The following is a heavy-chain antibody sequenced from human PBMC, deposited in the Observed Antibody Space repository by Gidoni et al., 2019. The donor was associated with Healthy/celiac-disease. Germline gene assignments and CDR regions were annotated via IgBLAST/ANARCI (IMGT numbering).Heavy chain of an antibody. CDR2: IRYDGSNK. CDR1: GFTFSSYG. V-gene: IGHV3-30*02. CDR3: AKGLNLGSGPDY. Sequence: QVQLVESGGGVVQPGGSLRLSCAASGFTFSSYGMHWVRQAPGKGLEWVAFIRYDGSNKYYADSVKGRFTISRDNSKNTLYLQMNSLRAEDTAVYYCAKGLNLGSGPDYWGQGTLVTVSS. D-gene: IGHD6-19*01. J-gene: IGHJ4*02.